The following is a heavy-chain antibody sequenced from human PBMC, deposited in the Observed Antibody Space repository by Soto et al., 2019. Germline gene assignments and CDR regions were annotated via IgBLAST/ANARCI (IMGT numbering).Heavy chain of an antibody. V-gene: IGHV1-8*01. Sequence: PSASVTVSCKASGYTFTSYDINWVRQATGQGLEWMGWMNPNSGNTGYAQKFQGRVTMTRNTSISTAYMELSSLRSEDTAVYYCARVLSKPAARRGGWFDPWGQGTLVTVSS. CDR3: ARVLSKPAARRGGWFDP. D-gene: IGHD6-6*01. CDR2: MNPNSGNT. CDR1: GYTFTSYD. J-gene: IGHJ5*02.